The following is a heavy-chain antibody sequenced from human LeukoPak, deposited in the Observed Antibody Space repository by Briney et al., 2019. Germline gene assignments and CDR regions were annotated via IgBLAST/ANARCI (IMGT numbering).Heavy chain of an antibody. CDR3: AKHGVAAAYFDS. CDR1: GFTFSSYG. J-gene: IGHJ4*02. Sequence: PGGSLRLSCAASGFTFSSYGMSWVRQAPGKGLEWVSAISGSGGRTYYADSVKGRFTISRANSKNTLYLQMNSLRAEDTAIYYCAKHGVAAAYFDSWGQGTLVTVSS. V-gene: IGHV3-23*01. D-gene: IGHD2-2*01. CDR2: ISGSGGRT.